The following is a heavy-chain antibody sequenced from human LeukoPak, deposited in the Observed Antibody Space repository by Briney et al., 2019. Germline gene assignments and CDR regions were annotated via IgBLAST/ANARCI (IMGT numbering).Heavy chain of an antibody. CDR3: ARSEMATINDY. V-gene: IGHV1-69*05. D-gene: IGHD5-24*01. CDR1: GGTFSSYA. Sequence: SVKVSCKASGGTFSSYAISWVRQAPGQGLEWMGGIIPIFGTANYAQKLQGRVTMTTDTSTSTAYMELRSLRSDDTAVYYCARSEMATINDYWGQGTLVTVSS. CDR2: IIPIFGTA. J-gene: IGHJ4*02.